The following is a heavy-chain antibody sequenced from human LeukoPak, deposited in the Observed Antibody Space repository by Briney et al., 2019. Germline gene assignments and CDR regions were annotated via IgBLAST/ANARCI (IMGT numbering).Heavy chain of an antibody. Sequence: GGSLRLSCAATGFTFSNYAIHWGRQAPGKGLEWVAFISDDGSRQHYADSVKGRFTISRYNSKNTLNLRMNSLRAEDTAVYYCVKDRTGTYTLDYWGQGTLVTVSS. J-gene: IGHJ4*02. CDR1: GFTFSNYA. D-gene: IGHD3-10*01. CDR3: VKDRTGTYTLDY. CDR2: ISDDGSRQ. V-gene: IGHV3-30-3*01.